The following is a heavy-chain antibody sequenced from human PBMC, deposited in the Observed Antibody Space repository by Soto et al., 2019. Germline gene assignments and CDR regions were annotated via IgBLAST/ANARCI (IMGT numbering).Heavy chain of an antibody. D-gene: IGHD3-10*01. CDR1: GFTFSSYG. CDR3: AKDREYYGSGTPHS. Sequence: GGSLRLSCAASGFTFSSYGMHWVRQAPGKGLEWVAVISYDGSNKYYADSVKGRFTISRDNSKNTLYLQMNSLRAEDTAVYYCAKDREYYGSGTPHSWGQGTLVTVSS. CDR2: ISYDGSNK. J-gene: IGHJ4*02. V-gene: IGHV3-30*18.